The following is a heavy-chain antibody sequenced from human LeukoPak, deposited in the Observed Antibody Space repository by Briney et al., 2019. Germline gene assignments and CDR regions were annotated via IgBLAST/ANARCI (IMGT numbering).Heavy chain of an antibody. Sequence: SETLSLTCTVSGASISSYYWSWIRQPPGKGLEWIGYIYYSGSTYYNPSLKSRVTISVDTSKNQFSLKLSSVTAADTAVYYCARVDCSSTSCYTIFDYWGQGTLVTVSS. CDR3: ARVDCSSTSCYTIFDY. V-gene: IGHV4-59*08. CDR1: GASISSYY. CDR2: IYYSGST. J-gene: IGHJ4*02. D-gene: IGHD2-2*01.